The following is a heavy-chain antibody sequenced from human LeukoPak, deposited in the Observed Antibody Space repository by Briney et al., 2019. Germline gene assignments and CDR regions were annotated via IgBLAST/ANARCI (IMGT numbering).Heavy chain of an antibody. J-gene: IGHJ4*01. V-gene: IGHV3-7*01. D-gene: IGHD6-13*01. CDR3: ARDGTAAGLYFNL. Sequence: GESLRLSCAVSGFTFTDYWMNWVRQAPGKGLEWVASIRQDGGEKYYVDSVKGRFTISRDNTKNSLYLQMSALRAEDTAVYYCARDGTAAGLYFNLWGQGTLVTVSS. CDR2: IRQDGGEK. CDR1: GFTFTDYW.